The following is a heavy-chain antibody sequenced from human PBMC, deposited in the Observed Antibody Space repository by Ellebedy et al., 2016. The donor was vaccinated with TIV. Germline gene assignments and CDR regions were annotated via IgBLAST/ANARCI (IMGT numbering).Heavy chain of an antibody. Sequence: GESLKISCTASGFTFGDYAMSWVRQAPGKGLEWVGFIRSKAYGGTTEYAASVKGRFTISRDDSKSIAYLQMNSLKTEDTAVYYCTRDRGSSWYYYYYYGMDVWGQGTTVTVSS. J-gene: IGHJ6*02. CDR1: GFTFGDYA. D-gene: IGHD6-13*01. CDR2: IRSKAYGGTT. V-gene: IGHV3-49*04. CDR3: TRDRGSSWYYYYYYGMDV.